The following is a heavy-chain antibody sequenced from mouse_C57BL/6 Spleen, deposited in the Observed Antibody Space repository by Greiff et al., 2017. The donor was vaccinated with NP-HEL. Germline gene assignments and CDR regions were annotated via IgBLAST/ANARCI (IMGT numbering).Heavy chain of an antibody. Sequence: QVQLVESGAELVRPGASVTLSCKASGYTFTDYEMHWVKQTPVHGLEWIGAIDPETGGTAYKQKFKGKAILTADKSSSTAYMELRSLTSEDSAVYYCTRARYGSSLFVWGTGTTVTVSS. D-gene: IGHD1-1*01. J-gene: IGHJ1*03. CDR1: GYTFTDYE. CDR2: IDPETGGT. CDR3: TRARYGSSLFV. V-gene: IGHV1-15*01.